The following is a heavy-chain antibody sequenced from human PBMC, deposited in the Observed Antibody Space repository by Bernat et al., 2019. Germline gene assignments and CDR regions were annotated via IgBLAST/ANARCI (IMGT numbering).Heavy chain of an antibody. D-gene: IGHD2-2*03. CDR2: VSSNGGST. J-gene: IGHJ6*03. Sequence: VQLVESGGGLVQPGGSLRLSCSASGFTFSSYAMHWVRQAPGKGLEYVSAVSSNGGSTYYAESVKGRFTICRDNSKNTRDLQMNSLRAEDTAVYYGARDGYCSSTSCYPSLYYYYYMDVWGKGTTVTVSS. V-gene: IGHV3-64*04. CDR3: ARDGYCSSTSCYPSLYYYYYMDV. CDR1: GFTFSSYA.